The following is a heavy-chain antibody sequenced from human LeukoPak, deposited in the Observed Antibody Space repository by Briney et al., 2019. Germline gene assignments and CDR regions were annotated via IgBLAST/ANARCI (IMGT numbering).Heavy chain of an antibody. Sequence: SETLSLTCAVYGESFSDYFWNWIRQPPGKGLEWIGEINHGGGTRYNPSLKSRATISVDTSKKQFSLNLTSVTAADTAVYYCARGEDGTGDYRPTYFDSWGQGTLVTVSS. V-gene: IGHV4-34*01. CDR2: INHGGGT. D-gene: IGHD4-17*01. CDR1: GESFSDYF. J-gene: IGHJ4*02. CDR3: ARGEDGTGDYRPTYFDS.